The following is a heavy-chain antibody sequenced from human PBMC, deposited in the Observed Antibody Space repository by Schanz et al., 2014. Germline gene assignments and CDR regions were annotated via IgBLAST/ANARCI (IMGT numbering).Heavy chain of an antibody. CDR3: AKDDTQVNGMDV. Sequence: QVQLVESGGGVVQPGRSLRLSCAASGIDFSSYSMNWVRQAPGKGLEWVAIISYDGRHKNYADSVKGRFTISRDNSKNTLHLQMNSLRVEDTAVYYCAKDDTQVNGMDVWGHGTTVTFSS. CDR2: ISYDGRHK. J-gene: IGHJ6*02. CDR1: GIDFSSYS. V-gene: IGHV3-30*18.